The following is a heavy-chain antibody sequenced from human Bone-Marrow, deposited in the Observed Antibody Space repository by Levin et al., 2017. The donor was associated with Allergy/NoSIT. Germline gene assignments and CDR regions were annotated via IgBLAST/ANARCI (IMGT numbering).Heavy chain of an antibody. Sequence: PGESLKISCAASGFTFSNYGMQWVRQAPGKGLEWVSFISYEGSKKHYGDSVKGRFSISRDDSKNTVYLQMSSLTAEDTAVYYCAKLLHHFDSSGFGIDYWGQGTLVTVSS. CDR2: ISYEGSKK. CDR1: GFTFSNYG. V-gene: IGHV3-30*18. D-gene: IGHD3-22*01. J-gene: IGHJ4*02. CDR3: AKLLHHFDSSGFGIDY.